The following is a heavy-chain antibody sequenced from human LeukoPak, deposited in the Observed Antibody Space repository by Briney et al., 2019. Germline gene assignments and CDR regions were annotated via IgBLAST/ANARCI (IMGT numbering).Heavy chain of an antibody. J-gene: IGHJ4*02. CDR3: ARHHGRYSYYYDSSGYLDY. V-gene: IGHV5-51*01. Sequence: GESLKISCKGSGYSITSYWIGWVRQMPGKGLEWMGIIYPGDSDTRYSPSFQGQVTISADKSISTAYLQWSSLKASDTAMYYCARHHGRYSYYYDSSGYLDYWGQGTLVTVSS. CDR1: GYSITSYW. CDR2: IYPGDSDT. D-gene: IGHD3-22*01.